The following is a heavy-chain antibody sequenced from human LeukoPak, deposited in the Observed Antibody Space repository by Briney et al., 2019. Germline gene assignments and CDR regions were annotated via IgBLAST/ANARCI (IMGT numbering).Heavy chain of an antibody. V-gene: IGHV3-7*04. CDR1: GFTFSSYW. Sequence: GGSLRLSCAASGFTFSSYWMSWVRQAPGEGLEWVANIKLDGSETNYVDSVKGRFTISRDNAKNSLFLQMNSLRAEDTAVYYCARGYSYVFYWGQGTLVSVSS. CDR2: IKLDGSET. CDR3: ARGYSYVFY. J-gene: IGHJ4*02. D-gene: IGHD5-18*01.